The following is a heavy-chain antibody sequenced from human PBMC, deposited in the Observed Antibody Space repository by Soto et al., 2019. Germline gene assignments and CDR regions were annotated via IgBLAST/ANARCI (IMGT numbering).Heavy chain of an antibody. V-gene: IGHV1-18*01. Sequence: ASVKVSCKASGYTFTSYGISWVRQAPGQGLEWMGWISAYNDKTNYTQKIQGRDTITKDTSTSTTYKELRSMRTDDTAVYYCARDLDSSSWYGTDYWGQGTLVTVSS. CDR1: GYTFTSYG. J-gene: IGHJ4*02. CDR3: ARDLDSSSWYGTDY. CDR2: ISAYNDKT. D-gene: IGHD6-13*01.